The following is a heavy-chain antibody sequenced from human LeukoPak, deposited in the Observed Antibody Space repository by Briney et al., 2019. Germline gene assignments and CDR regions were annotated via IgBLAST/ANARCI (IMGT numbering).Heavy chain of an antibody. CDR2: IRQGGGTV. J-gene: IGHJ4*02. V-gene: IGHV3-7*01. CDR1: RSTFSRDW. D-gene: IGHD3-16*01. Sequence: PGGSLRLSCAASRSTFSRDWMSWVRQAPGGGLEFVANIRQGGGTVNYVDSVKGRFTISRDNAKDSLYLQMNSLRADDTAVYYCTRDLGGGYFDDWGQGILVTVSS. CDR3: TRDLGGGYFDD.